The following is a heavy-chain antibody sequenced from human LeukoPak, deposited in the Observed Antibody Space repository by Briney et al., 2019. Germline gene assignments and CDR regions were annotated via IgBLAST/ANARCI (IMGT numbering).Heavy chain of an antibody. J-gene: IGHJ4*02. Sequence: SETLSLNCGVSGGSISNTNWWTWFRQPPGQGLEWIWEVNLQGSTNYNPSLKSRVAISVDKSENHISLKLTSVTAADTAVYYCAREGGPYRPLDYSGQGTLVTVAS. CDR1: GGSISNTNW. CDR2: VNLQGST. V-gene: IGHV4-4*02. CDR3: AREGGPYRPLDY.